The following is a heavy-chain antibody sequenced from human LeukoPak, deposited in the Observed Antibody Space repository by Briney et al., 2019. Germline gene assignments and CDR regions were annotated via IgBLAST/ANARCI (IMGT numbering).Heavy chain of an antibody. Sequence: GESLKISCKGSRYSFTDYWIAWVRQMPGQGLEWMGLIYPRDSEIRNSPSFQGQVTISADKSINTAYLQWSTLKASDTAIYYCARLSRITMVRGAMDAWGQGTPVTVSS. CDR3: ARLSRITMVRGAMDA. V-gene: IGHV5-51*01. CDR2: IYPRDSEI. CDR1: RYSFTDYW. D-gene: IGHD3-10*01. J-gene: IGHJ6*02.